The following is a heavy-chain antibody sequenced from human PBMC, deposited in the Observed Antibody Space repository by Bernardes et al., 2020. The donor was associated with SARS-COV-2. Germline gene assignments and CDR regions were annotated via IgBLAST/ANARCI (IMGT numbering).Heavy chain of an antibody. CDR3: ARDLDRLYSGSRTDAFDI. CDR1: GYTLSDYY. J-gene: IGHJ3*02. D-gene: IGHD1-26*01. Sequence: ASVKVSGKASGYTLSDYYMHWVRQAPGQGLEWMGWINPHSGGTNYAQKFQGRVTVTRDTSISTAYMELSRLTSDDTAVYYCARDLDRLYSGSRTDAFDIWGQGTMVTVAS. CDR2: INPHSGGT. V-gene: IGHV1-2*02.